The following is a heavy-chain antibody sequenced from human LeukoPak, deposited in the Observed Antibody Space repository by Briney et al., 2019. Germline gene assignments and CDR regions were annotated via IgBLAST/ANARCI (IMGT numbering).Heavy chain of an antibody. CDR1: GFTFSSYA. CDR3: AKDDGVRVAATLFCDYYYGMDV. J-gene: IGHJ6*02. Sequence: GGSLRLSCAASGFTFSSYAMSWVRQAPGKGLEWVSAISGSGGSTYYADSVKGRFTISRDNSKNTLYLQMNSLRAEDTAVYYCAKDDGVRVAATLFCDYYYGMDVWGQGTTVTVSS. D-gene: IGHD2-15*01. CDR2: ISGSGGST. V-gene: IGHV3-23*01.